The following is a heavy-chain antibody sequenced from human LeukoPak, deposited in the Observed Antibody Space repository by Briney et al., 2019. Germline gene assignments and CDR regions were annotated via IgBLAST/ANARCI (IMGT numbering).Heavy chain of an antibody. V-gene: IGHV1-46*01. CDR2: INPSGGST. CDR3: ARAGALLWFGELWNAFDI. Sequence: ASVKVSCKASGYTFTSYAMNWVRQAPGQGLEWMGIINPSGGSTSYAQKFQGRVTMTRDMSTSTVYMELSSLRSEDTAVYYCARAGALLWFGELWNAFDIWGQGTMVTVSS. D-gene: IGHD3-10*01. CDR1: GYTFTSYA. J-gene: IGHJ3*02.